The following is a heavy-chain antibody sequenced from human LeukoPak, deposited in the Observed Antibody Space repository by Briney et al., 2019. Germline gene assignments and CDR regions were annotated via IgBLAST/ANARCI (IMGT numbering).Heavy chain of an antibody. CDR2: INAGNGNT. Sequence: GASVKVSCKAFGYTFTSYAMHWVRQAPEQRLEWMGWINAGNGNTKYSQKFQGRVTITRDTSASTAYMELSSLRSEDTAVYYCARRAAAAEIDYWGQGTLVTVSS. CDR1: GYTFTSYA. D-gene: IGHD6-13*01. V-gene: IGHV1-3*01. J-gene: IGHJ4*02. CDR3: ARRAAAAEIDY.